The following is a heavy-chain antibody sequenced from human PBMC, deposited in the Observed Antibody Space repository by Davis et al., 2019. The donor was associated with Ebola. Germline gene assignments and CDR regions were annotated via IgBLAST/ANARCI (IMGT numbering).Heavy chain of an antibody. CDR2: INPNTDDR. D-gene: IGHD2-2*01. V-gene: IGHV1-2*02. CDR3: ARESGYCSSTSCSKQSFDY. Sequence: ASVKVSCKTSGYIFTGYYMHWVRQAPGQGLEWMGWINPNTDDRGYVQRFQDRVTMTRDTSINTAYMKLSGVTSDDTAVYFCARESGYCSSTSCSKQSFDYWGQGTLVTVSS. CDR1: GYIFTGYY. J-gene: IGHJ4*02.